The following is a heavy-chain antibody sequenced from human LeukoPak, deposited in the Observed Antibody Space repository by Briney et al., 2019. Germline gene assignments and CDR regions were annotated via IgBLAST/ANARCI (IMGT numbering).Heavy chain of an antibody. J-gene: IGHJ4*02. D-gene: IGHD3-9*01. V-gene: IGHV4-38-2*02. CDR2: IFHTGST. CDR3: AGGDIDWLRSPGTLYYIDQ. Sequence: PSETLSLTCTVSGDSISSGNSWGWIRQPPGKGLEWIGSIFHTGSTYFNLSLKSRVSMSLDTSKNLFSLRLTSVIAADTAVYYCAGGDIDWLRSPGTLYYIDQWGPGTLVTVSS. CDR1: GDSISSGNS.